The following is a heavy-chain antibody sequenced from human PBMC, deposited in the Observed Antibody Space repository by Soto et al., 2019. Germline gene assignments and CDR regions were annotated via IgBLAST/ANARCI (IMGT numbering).Heavy chain of an antibody. CDR3: ASSGHSSGWYGHFDY. CDR1: GYTFTVYY. CDR2: INPNSGGT. D-gene: IGHD6-19*01. Sequence: ASVKVSCKASGYTFTVYYMHWVRQAPGQGLEWMGWINPNSGGTNYAQKFQGWVTMTRDTSISTAYMELSRLRSDDTAVYYCASSGHSSGWYGHFDYWGQGTLVTVSS. J-gene: IGHJ4*02. V-gene: IGHV1-2*04.